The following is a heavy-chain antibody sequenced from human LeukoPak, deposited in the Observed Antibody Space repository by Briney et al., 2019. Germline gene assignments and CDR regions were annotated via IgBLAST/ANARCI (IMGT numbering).Heavy chain of an antibody. D-gene: IGHD1-26*01. V-gene: IGHV3-66*01. CDR2: IYRGGST. CDR1: GFSVSDNY. J-gene: IGHJ3*01. CDR3: ARDPKLVGATDDGAFAL. Sequence: GGSLRLSCEASGFSVSDNYLSWVRQAPGKGLEWVSSIYRGGSTFYADSVKGRSVISRDISKNSLYLQMNTLRDEDTAVYFCARDPKLVGATDDGAFALWGQGTMVTVSS.